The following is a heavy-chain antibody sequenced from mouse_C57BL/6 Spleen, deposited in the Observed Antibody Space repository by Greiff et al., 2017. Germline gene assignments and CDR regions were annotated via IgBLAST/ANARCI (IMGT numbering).Heavy chain of an antibody. Sequence: EVKVVESGGGLVQPKGSLKLSCAASGFSFNTYAMNWVRQAPGKGLEWVARIRSKSNNYATYYADSVKDRFTISSDDSESMLYLQMNNLKTEDTAMYYCVRHPTGTPYYAMDYWGQGTSVTVSS. CDR3: VRHPTGTPYYAMDY. D-gene: IGHD4-1*02. CDR2: IRSKSNNYAT. J-gene: IGHJ4*01. V-gene: IGHV10-1*01. CDR1: GFSFNTYA.